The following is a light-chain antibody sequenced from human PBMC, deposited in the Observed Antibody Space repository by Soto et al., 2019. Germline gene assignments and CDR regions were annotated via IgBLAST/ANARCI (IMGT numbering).Light chain of an antibody. V-gene: IGKV1-33*01. Sequence: DIQMTQSPSSLSAYVGDRVTITCQASQDISNYLNWYQQKPGKSPKLLIYDASNLETGVPSRFSGSGSGTDFTFTISSLQPEDIATYSCQQYDNLPLTFGGGTKVDIK. CDR3: QQYDNLPLT. CDR1: QDISNY. CDR2: DAS. J-gene: IGKJ4*01.